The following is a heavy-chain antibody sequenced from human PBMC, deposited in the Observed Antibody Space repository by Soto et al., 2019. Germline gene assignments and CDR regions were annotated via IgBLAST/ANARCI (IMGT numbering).Heavy chain of an antibody. CDR2: TYPGDSDT. CDR1: GYSFTSYW. J-gene: IGHJ6*02. V-gene: IGHV5-51*01. D-gene: IGHD6-6*01. CDR3: ASSGIAARREPPDHPYYYYGMDV. Sequence: PGESLKISCKGSGYSFTSYWIGWVRQMPGTGLGWMGITYPGDSDTRYSPSFQGQVTISADKSISTAYLQWSSLKASDTAMYYCASSGIAARREPPDHPYYYYGMDVWGQGTTVTVSS.